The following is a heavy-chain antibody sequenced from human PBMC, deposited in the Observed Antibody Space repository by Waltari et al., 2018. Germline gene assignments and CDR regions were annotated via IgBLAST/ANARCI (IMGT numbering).Heavy chain of an antibody. D-gene: IGHD3-9*01. V-gene: IGHV4-34*01. CDR3: ARWKIRYFDWLLSNYYYYGMDV. J-gene: IGHJ6*02. Sequence: QVQLQQWGAGLLKPSETLSLTCAVYGGSFSGYYWSWIRQPPGKGLGWLGEINHSGSNNSNPALKSRVTISVDTSKNQFSLKLSSVTAADTAVYYCARWKIRYFDWLLSNYYYYGMDVWGQGTTVTVSS. CDR1: GGSFSGYY. CDR2: INHSGSN.